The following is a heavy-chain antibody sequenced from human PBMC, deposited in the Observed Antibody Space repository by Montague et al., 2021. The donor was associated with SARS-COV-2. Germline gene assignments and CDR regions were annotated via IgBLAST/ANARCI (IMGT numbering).Heavy chain of an antibody. D-gene: IGHD1-20*01. CDR2: IFNSGTT. CDR1: GGSISSYY. J-gene: IGHJ5*02. CDR3: ARTEYNWNDWFDP. V-gene: IGHV4-59*13. Sequence: SETLSLTCSVSGGSISSYYWSWIRQSPGKGLEWIGYIFNSGTTDYNPSLKSRVTIAVDMSKNQFSLQLNSVTAADSAVYYCARTEYNWNDWFDPWGQGTLVTVSS.